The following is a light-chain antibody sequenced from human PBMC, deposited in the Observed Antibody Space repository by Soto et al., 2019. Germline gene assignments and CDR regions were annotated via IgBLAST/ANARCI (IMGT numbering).Light chain of an antibody. J-gene: IGKJ1*01. CDR3: QQSYSTPRT. CDR1: QSISSY. V-gene: IGKV1-39*01. CDR2: AAS. Sequence: VPQSPSSLFASIGDGVPFPCGASQSISSYLNWYQQKPGKAPKLLIYAASSLQSGVPSRFSGSGSGTDFTLTISSLQPEDFATYYCQQSYSTPRTFGQGTKV.